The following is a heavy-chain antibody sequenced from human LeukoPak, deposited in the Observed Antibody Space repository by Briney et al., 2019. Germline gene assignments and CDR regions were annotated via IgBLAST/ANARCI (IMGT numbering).Heavy chain of an antibody. J-gene: IGHJ4*02. CDR3: VRSGGGFDY. Sequence: GGSLRLSCVASGFTFSSYWMHWVRQVPGKGLVWVSHINNDGSDTTYADSVKGRFGISRDNAKSTLFLQMNSLQAEDTAIYYCVRSGGGFDYWGQGTLVTVSS. CDR2: INNDGSDT. CDR1: GFTFSSYW. D-gene: IGHD1-1*01. V-gene: IGHV3-74*01.